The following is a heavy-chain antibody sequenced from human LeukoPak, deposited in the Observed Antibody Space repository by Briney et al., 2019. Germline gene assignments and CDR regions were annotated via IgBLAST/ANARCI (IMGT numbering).Heavy chain of an antibody. V-gene: IGHV3-23*01. CDR2: ISGTGGST. D-gene: IGHD6-13*01. CDR1: RFTFSSYA. Sequence: GVSLRLSCAASRFTFSSYAMSWVRQAPGKGLEWVSSISGTGGSTYYADSVKGRFTISRDNSKNTLYLQMSSLRAEDTAVYYCAKVRPLYSSSWYDYWGQGTLVTVRS. CDR3: AKVRPLYSSSWYDY. J-gene: IGHJ4*02.